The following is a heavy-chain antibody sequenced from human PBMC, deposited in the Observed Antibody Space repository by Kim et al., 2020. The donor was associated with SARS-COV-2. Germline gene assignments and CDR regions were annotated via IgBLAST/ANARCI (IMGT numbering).Heavy chain of an antibody. V-gene: IGHV3-49*03. D-gene: IGHD3-22*01. J-gene: IGHJ4*02. CDR2: IRSKAYGGTT. CDR1: GFTFGDYA. CDR3: TRARSVYYDSSGYYYFDY. Sequence: GGSLRLSCTASGFTFGDYAMSWFRQAPGKGLEWVGFIRSKAYGGTTEYAASVKGRFTISRDDSKSIAYLQMNSLKTEDTAVYYCTRARSVYYDSSGYYYFDYWGQGTLVTVSS.